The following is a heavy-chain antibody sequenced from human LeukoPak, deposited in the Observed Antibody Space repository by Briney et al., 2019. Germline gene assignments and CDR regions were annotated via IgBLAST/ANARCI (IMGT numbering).Heavy chain of an antibody. V-gene: IGHV4-59*01. Sequence: SETLSLTCTVSGGSISSYYWSWIRQPPGKGLEWIGYIYYSGSTNYNPSLKSRVTISVDTSKNQFSLKLSSVTAADSAVYYCARSPDYYDSSGYYDLFDYWGQGTLVTVSS. CDR2: IYYSGST. CDR3: ARSPDYYDSSGYYDLFDY. J-gene: IGHJ4*02. D-gene: IGHD3-22*01. CDR1: GGSISSYY.